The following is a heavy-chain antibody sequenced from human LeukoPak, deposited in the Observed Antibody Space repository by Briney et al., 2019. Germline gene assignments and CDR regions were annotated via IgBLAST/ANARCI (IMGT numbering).Heavy chain of an antibody. J-gene: IGHJ3*02. CDR2: TSYDGSNK. CDR3: ARDFYGATGAFDI. D-gene: IGHD1-26*01. V-gene: IGHV3-30-3*01. CDR1: GFTLSSYG. Sequence: GRSLRLSCAASGFTLSSYGMHWVRQAPGKGLEWVAVTSYDGSNKYYADSVKGRFTISRDNSKNTLYLQMNSLRAEDTAVYYCARDFYGATGAFDIWGQGTMVTVSS.